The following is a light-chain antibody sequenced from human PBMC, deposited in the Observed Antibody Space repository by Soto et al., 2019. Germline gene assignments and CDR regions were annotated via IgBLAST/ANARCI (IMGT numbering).Light chain of an antibody. J-gene: IGKJ3*01. Sequence: DIQMTQSPFSLSASVGDRVTITCRASQNISNYLNWYQQKPGKAPKPLIYSASSLQSGVPSRFSGSGSGTDFTLTINSLQPEDFATYYCQQSYSDLICTVGPGTKVDSK. V-gene: IGKV1-39*01. CDR1: QNISNY. CDR2: SAS. CDR3: QQSYSDLICT.